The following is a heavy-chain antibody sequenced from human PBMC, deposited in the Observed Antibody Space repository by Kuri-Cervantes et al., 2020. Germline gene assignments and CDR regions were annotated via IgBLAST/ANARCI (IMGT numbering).Heavy chain of an antibody. V-gene: IGHV3-7*01. CDR2: IKQDGSEK. CDR1: GFTFSNAW. Sequence: GGSLRLSCAASGFTFSNAWMSWVRQAPGKGLEWVANIKQDGSEKYYVDSVKGRFTISRDNAKNSLYLQMNSLRAEDTAVYYCARDDYGDYWGQGTLVTVSS. CDR3: ARDDYGDY. J-gene: IGHJ4*02.